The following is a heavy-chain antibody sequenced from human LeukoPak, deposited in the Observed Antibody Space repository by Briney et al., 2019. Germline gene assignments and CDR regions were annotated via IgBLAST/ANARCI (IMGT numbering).Heavy chain of an antibody. V-gene: IGHV1-8*01. CDR1: GYTFTSYD. Sequence: GASVKVSCRASGYTFTSYDINWVRQATGQWLEWMGWMNPNSGNTGYAQKFQGRVTMTRNTSISTAYMELSSLRSEDTAVYYCARGQTTVTTSDYWGQGTLVTVSS. CDR2: MNPNSGNT. J-gene: IGHJ4*02. D-gene: IGHD4-17*01. CDR3: ARGQTTVTTSDY.